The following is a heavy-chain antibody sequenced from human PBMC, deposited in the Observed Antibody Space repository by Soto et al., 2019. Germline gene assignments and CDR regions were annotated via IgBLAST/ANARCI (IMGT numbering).Heavy chain of an antibody. Sequence: SVKVSCKASGGSFSNFGISWVRQAPGQGLEWMGGIVPVFGRPNYAQRFRGRLTITADESTSTGYMELISLRSDDTAVYYCAREGSRYNFWGQGTQVTVSS. D-gene: IGHD5-12*01. V-gene: IGHV1-69*13. CDR3: AREGSRYNF. J-gene: IGHJ4*02. CDR1: GGSFSNFG. CDR2: IVPVFGRP.